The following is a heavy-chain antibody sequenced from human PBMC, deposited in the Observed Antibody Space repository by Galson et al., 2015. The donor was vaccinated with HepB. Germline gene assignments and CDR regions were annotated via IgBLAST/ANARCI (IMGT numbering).Heavy chain of an antibody. CDR1: GYTFTSYA. CDR2: INTNTGNP. D-gene: IGHD3-3*01. Sequence: SVKVSCKASGYTFTSYAMNWVRQAPGQGLEWMGWINTNTGNPTYAQGFTGRFVFSLDTSVSTAYLQINSLKAEDTAVYYCARAHAPVLRFLEPRGIGYWGQGTLVTVSS. CDR3: ARAHAPVLRFLEPRGIGY. J-gene: IGHJ4*02. V-gene: IGHV7-4-1*02.